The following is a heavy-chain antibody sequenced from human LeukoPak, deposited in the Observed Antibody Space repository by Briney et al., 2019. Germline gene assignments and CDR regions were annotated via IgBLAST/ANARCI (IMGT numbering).Heavy chain of an antibody. D-gene: IGHD4-17*01. J-gene: IGHJ4*02. Sequence: SGGSLRLSCAASGFTFSSYWMSWVRQAPGKGLEWVANIKQDGSEKYYVDSVKGRFTISRDNAKNSLYLQMNSLRAEDTAVYYCAIRRSYGDYPENYWGQGTLVTVSS. CDR2: IKQDGSEK. V-gene: IGHV3-7*01. CDR1: GFTFSSYW. CDR3: AIRRSYGDYPENY.